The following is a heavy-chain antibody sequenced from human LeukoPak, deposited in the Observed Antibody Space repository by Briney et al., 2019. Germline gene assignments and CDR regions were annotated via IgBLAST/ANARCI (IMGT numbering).Heavy chain of an antibody. Sequence: ETGVSLRLSCAASGFTFSNYALSWVRQAPGKGLEWGSAIHYSGGSTYYADSVKGRFTISRDNSKNTLYLQMNSLRAEDTAVYYCAKVIREVDMSYDYWGQGALVTVSS. CDR1: GFTFSNYA. CDR3: AKVIREVDMSYDY. J-gene: IGHJ4*02. V-gene: IGHV3-23*01. D-gene: IGHD5-24*01. CDR2: IHYSGGST.